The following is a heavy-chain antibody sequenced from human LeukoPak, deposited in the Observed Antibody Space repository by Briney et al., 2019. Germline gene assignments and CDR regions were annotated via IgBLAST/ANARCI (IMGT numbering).Heavy chain of an antibody. CDR1: GFTFSSYG. CDR2: ISYDGSNK. V-gene: IGHV3-30*03. CDR3: ARVGEVVPAGIDY. J-gene: IGHJ4*02. D-gene: IGHD2-2*01. Sequence: GGSLRLSCAASGFTFSSYGMHWVRQAPGKGLEWVAVISYDGSNKYYADSVKGRFTISRDNAKNTLYLQMNSLRAEDTAVYYCARVGEVVPAGIDYWGQGTLVTVSS.